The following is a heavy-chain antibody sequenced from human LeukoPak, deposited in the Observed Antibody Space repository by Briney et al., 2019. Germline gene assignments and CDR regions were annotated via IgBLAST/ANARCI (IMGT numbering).Heavy chain of an antibody. D-gene: IGHD1-20*01. J-gene: IGHJ4*02. CDR3: ARDFGLTGKVDY. CDR2: ISSNGGST. Sequence: GGSLRLSCAASGFTFSRYAMHWVRQAPGKGLESVSAISSNGGSTYYANSVKGIFTISRDNSKHTLYLQMGSLRAEDLAVYYCARDFGLTGKVDYWGQGTLVTVSS. CDR1: GFTFSRYA. V-gene: IGHV3-64*01.